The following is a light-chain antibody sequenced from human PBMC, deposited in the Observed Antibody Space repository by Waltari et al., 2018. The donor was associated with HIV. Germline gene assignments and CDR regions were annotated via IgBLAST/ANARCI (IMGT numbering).Light chain of an antibody. Sequence: QSALTQPPSASGSPGQSVTIPCTGASSDVGAFKYVSWYQQHPGKAPKLLIYDVTKRPSGVPDRFSGSKYGNTASLTVSGLQAEDEAHYYCSSYAGSSMSYAFGTGTKVTVL. CDR2: DVT. V-gene: IGLV2-8*01. J-gene: IGLJ1*01. CDR1: SSDVGAFKY. CDR3: SSYAGSSMSYA.